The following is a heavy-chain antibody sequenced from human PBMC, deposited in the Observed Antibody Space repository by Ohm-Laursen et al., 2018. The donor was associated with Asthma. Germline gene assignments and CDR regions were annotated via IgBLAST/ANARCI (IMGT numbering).Heavy chain of an antibody. V-gene: IGHV3-30-3*01. D-gene: IGHD3-3*01. J-gene: IGHJ4*02. Sequence: SLILSFTASFFPFLLSSIPFFLPSPFPFLSFFSFFIISYYLCLHSYADSLHVRFTISRYDSKNTLYLQMNSLIPYDTAVYYCARDVMEWYLPAFDFWGQGTLVTVSS. CDR1: FFPFLLSS. CDR2: FIISYYLCLH. CDR3: ARDVMEWYLPAFDF.